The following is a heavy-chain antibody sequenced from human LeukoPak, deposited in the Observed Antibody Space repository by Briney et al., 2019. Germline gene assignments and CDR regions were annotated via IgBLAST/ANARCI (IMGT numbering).Heavy chain of an antibody. CDR1: GFTFSSYS. CDR3: ARDPSNIAVAGTGWFDP. Sequence: GGSLRLSCAASGFTFSSYSMNWVRQAPGKGLEWVSSISSSSSYIYYADSVKGRFTISRDNAKNSLYLQMNSLRAEDTAVYYCARDPSNIAVAGTGWFDPWGQGTLVTVSS. D-gene: IGHD6-19*01. V-gene: IGHV3-21*01. J-gene: IGHJ5*02. CDR2: ISSSSSYI.